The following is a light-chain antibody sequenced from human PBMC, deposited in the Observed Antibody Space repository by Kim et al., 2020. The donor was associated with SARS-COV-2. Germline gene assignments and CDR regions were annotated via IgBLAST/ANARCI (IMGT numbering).Light chain of an antibody. V-gene: IGLV3-10*01. Sequence: PGERARTPCSGDALPKKYAYWYQQKSGQAPVLVIYEDSKRPSGIPERFSGSSSGTMATLTISGAQVEDEADYYCYSIDSSGNHRVFGGGTQLTVL. CDR2: EDS. J-gene: IGLJ2*01. CDR3: YSIDSSGNHRV. CDR1: ALPKKY.